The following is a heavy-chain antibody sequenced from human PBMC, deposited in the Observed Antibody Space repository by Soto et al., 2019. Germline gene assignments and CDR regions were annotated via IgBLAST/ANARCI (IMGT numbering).Heavy chain of an antibody. CDR2: IYPGDSDT. Sequence: GESLKISCKGSGYSFTSYWIGWVRQMPGKGLEWMGIIYPGDSDTRYSPSFQGQVTISADKSISTAYLQWSSLKASDTAMYYCARLGLSWYDGNLFDPWGQGTLVTVS. D-gene: IGHD2-8*02. CDR3: ARLGLSWYDGNLFDP. J-gene: IGHJ5*02. CDR1: GYSFTSYW. V-gene: IGHV5-51*01.